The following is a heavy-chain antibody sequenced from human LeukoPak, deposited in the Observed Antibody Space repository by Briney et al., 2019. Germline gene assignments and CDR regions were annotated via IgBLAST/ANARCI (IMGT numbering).Heavy chain of an antibody. D-gene: IGHD6-6*01. Sequence: GGSLRLSCAASGFTFSSYSMNWVRQAPGKGLEWVSSISSSSSYIYYADSVKGRFTISRDNAKNSLYLQMNSLRAEDTAVYYCAKPQEQLVPLDYWGQGTLVTVSS. CDR1: GFTFSSYS. CDR2: ISSSSSYI. V-gene: IGHV3-21*01. CDR3: AKPQEQLVPLDY. J-gene: IGHJ4*02.